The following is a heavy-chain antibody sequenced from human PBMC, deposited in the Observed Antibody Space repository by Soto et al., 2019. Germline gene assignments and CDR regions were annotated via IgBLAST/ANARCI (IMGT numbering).Heavy chain of an antibody. CDR2: INAGNGNT. CDR1: GYTFTSYA. J-gene: IGHJ6*02. D-gene: IGHD6-13*01. CDR3: ARSAGYSSSWYGRYYGMDV. V-gene: IGHV1-3*01. Sequence: ASVKVSCKASGYTFTSYAMHWVRQAPGQRLEWMGWINAGNGNTKYSQKFRGRVTITRDTSASTAYMELSSLRSEDTAVYYCARSAGYSSSWYGRYYGMDVWRQGTTVTVSS.